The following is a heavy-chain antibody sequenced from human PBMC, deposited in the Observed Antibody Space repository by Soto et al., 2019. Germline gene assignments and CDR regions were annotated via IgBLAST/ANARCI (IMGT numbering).Heavy chain of an antibody. CDR2: IYYTGST. CDR1: GGSVSSGSYY. Sequence: PSETLSLTCTVSGGSVSSGSYYWSWIRQPPGKGLEWIAYIYYTGSTNYNPSLKSRVTLSADTSKNQFSLKLISVTAADTAMYYCARVDSSGSYFDYWGQGTLVTVSS. J-gene: IGHJ4*02. D-gene: IGHD3-22*01. V-gene: IGHV4-61*01. CDR3: ARVDSSGSYFDY.